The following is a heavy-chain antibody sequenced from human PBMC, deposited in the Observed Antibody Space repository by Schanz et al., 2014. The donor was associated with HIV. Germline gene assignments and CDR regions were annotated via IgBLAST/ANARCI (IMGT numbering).Heavy chain of an antibody. CDR1: GFTFSRYA. D-gene: IGHD1-26*01. CDR2: ISYDGTNK. CDR3: AKDIGRDVGYGLDV. V-gene: IGHV3-30-3*01. J-gene: IGHJ6*02. Sequence: VQLLESGGGLVQPGGSLRLSCAASGFTFSRYAMTWVRQAPGKGLEWVAAISYDGTNKYYADSVKGRFTISRDNSKNTVSLHMNSLRAEDTALYYCAKDIGRDVGYGLDVWGQGTTVTVSS.